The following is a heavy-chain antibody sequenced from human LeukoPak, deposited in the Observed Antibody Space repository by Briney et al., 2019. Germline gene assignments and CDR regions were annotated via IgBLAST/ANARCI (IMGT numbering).Heavy chain of an antibody. J-gene: IGHJ6*03. CDR2: IYHSGST. Sequence: SETLSLTCTVSGYSISSGYYWGWIRQPPGKGLEWIGSIYHSGSTYYNPSLKSRVTISVDTSKNQFSLKLSSVTAADTAVYYCARVAQTSNIAVAGKSDYYYYYMDVWGKGTTVTVSS. CDR1: GYSISSGYY. CDR3: ARVAQTSNIAVAGKSDYYYYYMDV. V-gene: IGHV4-38-2*02. D-gene: IGHD6-19*01.